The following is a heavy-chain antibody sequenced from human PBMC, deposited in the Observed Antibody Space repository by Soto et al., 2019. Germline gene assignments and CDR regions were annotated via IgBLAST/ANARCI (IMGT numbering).Heavy chain of an antibody. D-gene: IGHD1-1*01. CDR2: IDSENGNT. CDR3: AAGGTRWLQSPLDY. Sequence: ASVKVSCKASGYTFTSYGISWVRQAPGQGLEWMGWIDSENGNTKYAQKIQGRVTMAADTSTDTAYMELSGLRSEDTAVYYCAAGGTRWLQSPLDYWGQGTLVTVSS. V-gene: IGHV1-18*01. CDR1: GYTFTSYG. J-gene: IGHJ4*02.